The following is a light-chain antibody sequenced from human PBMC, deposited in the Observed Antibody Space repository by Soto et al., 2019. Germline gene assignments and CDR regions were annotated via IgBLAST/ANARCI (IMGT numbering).Light chain of an antibody. CDR1: SSDIGAYNY. V-gene: IGLV2-14*01. J-gene: IGLJ3*02. CDR3: CSYAGSFSWV. Sequence: QSALTQPASVSGSPGQSITISCSGSSSDIGAYNYVSWYQHHPGKVPKVMIYEVTNRPSGVSNRFSGSKSGNTASLTISGLQAEDEADYYCCSYAGSFSWVFGGGTKLTVL. CDR2: EVT.